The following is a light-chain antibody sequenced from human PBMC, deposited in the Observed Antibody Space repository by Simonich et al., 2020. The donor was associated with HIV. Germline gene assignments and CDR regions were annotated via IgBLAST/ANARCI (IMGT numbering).Light chain of an antibody. V-gene: IGKV3-15*01. CDR2: GAS. CDR3: QQYNNWPLTWT. CDR1: QSVSSSY. J-gene: IGKJ1*01. Sequence: EIVLTQSPGTLSLSPGERATLSCRASQSVSSSYLAWYQQKPGQAPRLLIYGASTRATGMSARFSGSGSGTEFTLTISSLQSEDFAVYYCQQYNNWPLTWTFGQGTKVEIK.